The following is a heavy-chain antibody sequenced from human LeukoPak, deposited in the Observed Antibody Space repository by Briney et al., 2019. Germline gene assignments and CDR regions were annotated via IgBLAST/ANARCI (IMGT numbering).Heavy chain of an antibody. CDR3: ARGWKAVAGTKSDY. D-gene: IGHD6-19*01. CDR2: MNPNRGNT. J-gene: IGHJ4*02. V-gene: IGHV1-8*01. Sequence: ASVTVSCKASGYTFTSYDINWVRHAPGQGLEWVGWMNPNRGNTGYAQKFQGRVTMTRNTSISTAYMELSSLRSEDTAVYYCARGWKAVAGTKSDYWGQGTLVTVSS. CDR1: GYTFTSYD.